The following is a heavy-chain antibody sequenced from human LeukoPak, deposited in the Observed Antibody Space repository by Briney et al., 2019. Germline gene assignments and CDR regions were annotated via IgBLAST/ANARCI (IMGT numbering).Heavy chain of an antibody. CDR3: AKDRFFHDSIGFVYFQH. CDR1: GFTFSSYG. J-gene: IGHJ1*01. CDR2: ISYDGSNK. Sequence: GGSLRLSCAASGFTFSSYGMHWVRQAPGKGLEWVAVISYDGSNKYYADCVKGRFTISRDNSKNTLYLQMNSLRAEDTAVYYCAKDRFFHDSIGFVYFQHWGQGTLVTVSS. D-gene: IGHD3-22*01. V-gene: IGHV3-30*18.